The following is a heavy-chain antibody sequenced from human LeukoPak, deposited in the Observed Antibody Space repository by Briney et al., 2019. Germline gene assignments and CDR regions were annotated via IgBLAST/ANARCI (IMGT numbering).Heavy chain of an antibody. D-gene: IGHD2-2*02. CDR2: IYYSGST. CDR3: ARDRWGDCSSTSCYTNWFDP. J-gene: IGHJ5*02. CDR1: GVSISSGGYY. Sequence: SQTLSLTCTVSGVSISSGGYYWSWLRQHPGTGVEWIEYIYYSGSTYYNPSLKSRVTISVDTSKNQFSLKLSSVTAADTAVYYCARDRWGDCSSTSCYTNWFDPWGQGTLVTVSS. V-gene: IGHV4-31*03.